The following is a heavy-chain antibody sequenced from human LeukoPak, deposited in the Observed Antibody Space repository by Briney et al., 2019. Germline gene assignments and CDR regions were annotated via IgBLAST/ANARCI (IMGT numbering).Heavy chain of an antibody. CDR3: AKDRFLEWLLPFDY. D-gene: IGHD3-3*01. CDR1: GFTFSSYA. Sequence: GGSLRLSCAASGFTFSSYAMSWVRQAPGKGLEWVSAISGSGGSTYYADSVKGRFTISRDNSKNTLYPQMNSLRAEDTAVYHCAKDRFLEWLLPFDYWGQGTLVTVSS. J-gene: IGHJ4*02. CDR2: ISGSGGST. V-gene: IGHV3-23*01.